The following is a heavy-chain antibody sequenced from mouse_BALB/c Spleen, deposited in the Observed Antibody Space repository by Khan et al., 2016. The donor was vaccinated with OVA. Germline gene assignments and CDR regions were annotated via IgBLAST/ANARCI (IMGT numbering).Heavy chain of an antibody. J-gene: IGHJ3*01. CDR2: IFPGTGTT. CDR3: ARGYFGNYEFAY. Sequence: VQLQQPGAELVKPGASVKLSCKTSGYTFTSYWIQWVKQRPGQGLGWIGQIFPGTGTTYYNENFKGKATLTVDTSSNTAYMQFSSLTSEDSAVYFGARGYFGNYEFAYWGQGTLVTVSP. CDR1: GYTFTSYW. V-gene: IGHV1S132*01. D-gene: IGHD2-1*01.